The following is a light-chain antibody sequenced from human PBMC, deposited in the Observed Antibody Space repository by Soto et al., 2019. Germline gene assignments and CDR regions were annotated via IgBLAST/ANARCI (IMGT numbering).Light chain of an antibody. J-gene: IGKJ2*01. CDR1: QSITRNY. V-gene: IGKV3-20*01. CDR3: QQYGSSPYT. CDR2: GAS. Sequence: ENVLTQSPGTLSLFPGERATLSCRASQSITRNYLAWYQQKPGQAPRLLISGASTRATGIPDRFSGSGSGTDFTLTISRLEPEDFAVYYCQQYGSSPYTFGQGTKVESK.